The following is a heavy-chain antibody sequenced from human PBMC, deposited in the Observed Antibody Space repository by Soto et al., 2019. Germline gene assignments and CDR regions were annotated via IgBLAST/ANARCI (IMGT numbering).Heavy chain of an antibody. J-gene: IGHJ4*02. V-gene: IGHV2-5*02. CDR1: GFSISTNGVG. Sequence: QITLKESGPTLVKPTQTLTLTCTFSGFSISTNGVGVGWIRQPPGKALEWLAVIYWDDTKHYSPSLKSRLTITKDTSKIQVVLTMTNVDPVDTATYYCTRKGAGTTSLDHWGQGTLVTVSS. CDR2: IYWDDTK. CDR3: TRKGAGTTSLDH. D-gene: IGHD1-7*01.